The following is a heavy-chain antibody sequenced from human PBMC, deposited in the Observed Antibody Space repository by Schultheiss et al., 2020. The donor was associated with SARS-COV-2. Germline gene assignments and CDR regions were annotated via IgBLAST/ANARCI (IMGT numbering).Heavy chain of an antibody. CDR1: GGSISSGGYY. Sequence: SETLSLTCTVSGGSISSGGYYWSWIRQHPGKGLEWIGYIYYSGSTYYNPSLKSRVTISVDTSKNQFSLKLSSVTAADTAVYYCASELVIPPDAFDIWGQGTMVTVSS. CDR2: IYYSGST. V-gene: IGHV4-31*03. CDR3: ASELVIPPDAFDI. J-gene: IGHJ3*02. D-gene: IGHD3-9*01.